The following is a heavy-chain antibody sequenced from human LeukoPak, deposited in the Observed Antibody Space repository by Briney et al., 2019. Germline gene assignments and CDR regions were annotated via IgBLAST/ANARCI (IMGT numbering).Heavy chain of an antibody. Sequence: GGSLRLSCAASGFTFSSYGMHWVRQAPGKGLEGVAVIWYDGSNKYYADSVKGRFTISRDNSKNTLYLQMNSLRAEDTAVYYCARDWGGTPYYWGQGTLVTVSS. CDR3: ARDWGGTPYY. V-gene: IGHV3-33*01. CDR2: IWYDGSNK. D-gene: IGHD3-16*01. CDR1: GFTFSSYG. J-gene: IGHJ4*02.